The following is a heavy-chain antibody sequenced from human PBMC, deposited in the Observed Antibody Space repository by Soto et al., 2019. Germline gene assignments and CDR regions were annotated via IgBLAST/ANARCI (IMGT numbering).Heavy chain of an antibody. Sequence: EVQLVESGGGSAQPGGSLRLSCAASGFTFSSRWMHWVRQDPGKGLQWVSRIRHDGADSNYADFVGGRFTISRDNTKNTRHRQMNSLRAEDTAVYFCAADLVAGWGSLGHWGEGTLVTVSS. CDR3: AADLVAGWGSLGH. CDR1: GFTFSSRW. D-gene: IGHD3-10*01. CDR2: IRHDGADS. J-gene: IGHJ4*02. V-gene: IGHV3-74*01.